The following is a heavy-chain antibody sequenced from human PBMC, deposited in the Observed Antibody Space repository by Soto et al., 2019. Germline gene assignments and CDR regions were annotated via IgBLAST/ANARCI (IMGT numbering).Heavy chain of an antibody. J-gene: IGHJ4*02. D-gene: IGHD3-22*01. CDR3: AKDRREFEYYDSSGYYSPLDC. CDR2: ISYDGSNK. V-gene: IGHV3-30*18. Sequence: HPGGSLRLSCAASGFTFSSYGMHWVRQAPGKGLEWVAVISYDGSNKYYADSVKGRFTISRDNSKNTLYLQMNSLRAEDTAVYYCAKDRREFEYYDSSGYYSPLDCWGQGTRVTVSS. CDR1: GFTFSSYG.